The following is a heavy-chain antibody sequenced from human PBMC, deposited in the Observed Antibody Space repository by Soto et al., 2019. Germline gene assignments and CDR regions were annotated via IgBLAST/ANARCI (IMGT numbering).Heavy chain of an antibody. Sequence: SETLSLTCTVSGGSISSYYWSWIRQPPGKGLEWIGYIYYSGTTNYSPSLKSRVTISLDTSKNQFSLKLSSLTAADTAVYYCARGLLRGLQSSNWFDPWGQGTLVTVSS. CDR1: GGSISSYY. CDR3: ARGLLRGLQSSNWFDP. D-gene: IGHD2-2*01. V-gene: IGHV4-59*01. CDR2: IYYSGTT. J-gene: IGHJ5*02.